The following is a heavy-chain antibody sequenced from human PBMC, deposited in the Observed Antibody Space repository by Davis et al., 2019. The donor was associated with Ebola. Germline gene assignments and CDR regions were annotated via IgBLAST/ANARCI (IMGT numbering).Heavy chain of an antibody. CDR2: IYPGDSDT. V-gene: IGHV5-51*01. D-gene: IGHD2-2*02. CDR3: ARIGYCSSTSYYTNWFDP. CDR1: GYSFTSYW. Sequence: PGGSLRLSCKGSGYSFTSYWIGWVRQMPGKGLEWMGIIYPGDSDTRYSPSFQGQVTISADKSISTAYLQWSSLKASDTAMYYCARIGYCSSTSYYTNWFDPWGQGTLVTVSS. J-gene: IGHJ5*02.